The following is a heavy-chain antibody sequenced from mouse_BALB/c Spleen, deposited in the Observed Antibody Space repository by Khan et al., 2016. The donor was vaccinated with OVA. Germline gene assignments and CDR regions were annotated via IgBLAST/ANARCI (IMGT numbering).Heavy chain of an antibody. J-gene: IGHJ3*01. V-gene: IGHV5-6*01. CDR2: ISSAGDYT. CDR1: GFTFSSYG. Sequence: EVELVESGGDLVKPGGSLKLSCAASGFTFSSYGMSWVRQTPDKRLEWVATISSAGDYTYYPDNVKGRFTISRANAKKTLYLQMSSLKSEDKAMFYCASHLNGSFAYWAQGTLVTVSA. CDR3: ASHLNGSFAY.